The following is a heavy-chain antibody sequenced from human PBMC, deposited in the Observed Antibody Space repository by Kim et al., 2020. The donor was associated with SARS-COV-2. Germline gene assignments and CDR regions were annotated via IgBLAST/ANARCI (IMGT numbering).Heavy chain of an antibody. CDR1: GGSISSYY. V-gene: IGHV4-59*01. Sequence: SETLSLTCTVSGGSISSYYWSWIRQPPGKGLEWIGYIYYSGSTNYNPSLKSRVTISVDTSKNQFSLKLSSVTAADTAVYYCARGGGYSYGNPFDYWGQGTLVTVSS. CDR3: ARGGGYSYGNPFDY. CDR2: IYYSGST. J-gene: IGHJ4*02. D-gene: IGHD5-18*01.